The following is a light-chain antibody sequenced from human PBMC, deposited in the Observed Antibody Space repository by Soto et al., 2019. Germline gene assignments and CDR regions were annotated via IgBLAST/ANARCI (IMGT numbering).Light chain of an antibody. J-gene: IGKJ1*01. CDR2: GAS. CDR3: QQYNNWPPWT. Sequence: EIVMTQSPVTLSVSPGERATLSCRASQNVSSNLAWYQQKPGQAPRLLIYGASTRATGIPARFSGSGSGTKFTLTISSLQSEDFAVYYCQQYNNWPPWTFGQGTKVEIK. V-gene: IGKV3-15*01. CDR1: QNVSSN.